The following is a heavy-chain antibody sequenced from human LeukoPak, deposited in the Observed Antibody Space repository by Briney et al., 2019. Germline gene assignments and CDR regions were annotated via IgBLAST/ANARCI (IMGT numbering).Heavy chain of an antibody. J-gene: IGHJ5*02. Sequence: SMKVSCKASGGTFSGYAISWVRQAPGQGLEWMGGIIPIFGTANYAQKFQGRVTITTDESTSTAYMELSSLRSEDTAVYYCARVPGSLIFEFDPWGQGTLVTVSS. CDR3: ARVPGSLIFEFDP. CDR1: GGTFSGYA. CDR2: IIPIFGTA. D-gene: IGHD3/OR15-3a*01. V-gene: IGHV1-69*05.